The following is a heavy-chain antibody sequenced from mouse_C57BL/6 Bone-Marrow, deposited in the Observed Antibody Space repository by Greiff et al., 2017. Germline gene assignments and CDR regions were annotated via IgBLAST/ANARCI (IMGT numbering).Heavy chain of an antibody. CDR1: GYTFTSYW. V-gene: IGHV1-50*01. D-gene: IGHD2-3*01. CDR3: AREGWLDYFDY. Sequence: QVQLQQPGAELVKPGASVKLSCKASGYTFTSYWMQWVKQRPGQGLEWIGEIDPSDSYTNYNQKFKGKATLTVDTSSSTAYMQLSSLTSEDSAVXYCAREGWLDYFDYWGQGTTLTVSS. J-gene: IGHJ2*01. CDR2: IDPSDSYT.